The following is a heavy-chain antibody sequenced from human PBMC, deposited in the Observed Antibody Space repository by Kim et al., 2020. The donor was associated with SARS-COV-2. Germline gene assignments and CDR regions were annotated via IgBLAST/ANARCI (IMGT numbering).Heavy chain of an antibody. J-gene: IGHJ6*02. Sequence: PSLQRRVTLSADASKNQFSLNLSSVTAADTAVYYCARDWDLRYYYYGMDVWGQGTTVTVSS. CDR3: ARDWDLRYYYYGMDV. D-gene: IGHD1-26*01. V-gene: IGHV4-39*07.